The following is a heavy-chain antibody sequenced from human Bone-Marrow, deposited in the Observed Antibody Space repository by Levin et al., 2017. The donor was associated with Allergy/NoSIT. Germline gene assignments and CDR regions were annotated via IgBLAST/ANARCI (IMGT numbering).Heavy chain of an antibody. CDR2: ISGSGGST. J-gene: IGHJ3*02. D-gene: IGHD3-10*01. CDR3: AKDSIPYYYGPLDAFDI. Sequence: PGGSLRLSCAASGFTFSSYAMSWVRQAPGKGLEWVSAISGSGGSTYYADSVKGRFTISRDNSKNTLYLQMNSLRAEDTAVYYCAKDSIPYYYGPLDAFDIWGQGTMVTVSS. V-gene: IGHV3-23*01. CDR1: GFTFSSYA.